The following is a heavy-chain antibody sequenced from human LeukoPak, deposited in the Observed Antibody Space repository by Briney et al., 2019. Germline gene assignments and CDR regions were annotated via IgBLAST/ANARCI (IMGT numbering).Heavy chain of an antibody. CDR2: IYPGDSDT. J-gene: IGHJ5*02. V-gene: IGHV5-51*01. Sequence: GESLKISCKGSGYSFTSYWIGWARQMPGKGLEWMGIIYPGDSDTRYSPSFQGQVTISADKSISTAYLQWSSLKASDTAMYYCARHGPVKYYYGSGSYRNWFDPWGQGTLVTVSS. D-gene: IGHD3-10*01. CDR3: ARHGPVKYYYGSGSYRNWFDP. CDR1: GYSFTSYW.